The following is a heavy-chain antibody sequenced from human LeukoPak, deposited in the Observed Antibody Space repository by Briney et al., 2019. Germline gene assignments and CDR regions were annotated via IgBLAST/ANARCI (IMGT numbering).Heavy chain of an antibody. V-gene: IGHV4-59*01. CDR2: IYYSGST. Sequence: SETLSLTCTVSGGSISSYYWSWIRQPPGKGLEWIGYIYYSGSTNYNPSLKSRVTISVDTSKNQFSLKLSSVTAADTAVYYCARGRYDAFDIWGQGTMVTVSS. CDR1: GGSISSYY. CDR3: ARGRYDAFDI. D-gene: IGHD3-9*01. J-gene: IGHJ3*02.